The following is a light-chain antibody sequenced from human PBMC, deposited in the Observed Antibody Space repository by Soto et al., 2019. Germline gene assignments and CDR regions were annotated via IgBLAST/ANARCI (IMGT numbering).Light chain of an antibody. J-gene: IGLJ1*01. CDR2: DVS. CDR1: SSDVGAYNY. Sequence: QSALTQPRSVSGSPGQSVTISCTGTSSDVGAYNYVSCYQQHPGKAPKLMTYDVSKRPSGVPDRFSGSKSGNTASLTISGLQAEDEADYYCCSYADNYSYVFGTGTKVTVL. CDR3: CSYADNYSYV. V-gene: IGLV2-11*01.